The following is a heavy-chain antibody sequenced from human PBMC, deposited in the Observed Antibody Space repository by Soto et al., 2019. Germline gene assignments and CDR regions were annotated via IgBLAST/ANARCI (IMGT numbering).Heavy chain of an antibody. Sequence: GGSLRLSCAASGFTFSSYGMHWVRQAPGKGPEWVAVIWYDGSNKYYADSVKGRFTISRDNSKNTLYLQMNSLRAEDTAVYYCTRERGYCSSTSCSNWFDHWGQGTLVTVS. CDR2: IWYDGSNK. CDR1: GFTFSSYG. J-gene: IGHJ5*02. CDR3: TRERGYCSSTSCSNWFDH. D-gene: IGHD2-2*03. V-gene: IGHV3-33*01.